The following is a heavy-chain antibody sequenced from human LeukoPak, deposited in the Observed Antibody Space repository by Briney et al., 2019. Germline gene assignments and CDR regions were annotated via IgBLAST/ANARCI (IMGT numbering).Heavy chain of an antibody. CDR1: GGSVSDYY. V-gene: IGHV4-59*02. CDR2: IYHTGST. Sequence: SETLSLTCTISGGSVSDYYWSWIRQSPGKGLEWIGYIYHTGSTSYSPSLKSRVTTSADTSQNQFSLKLSSVTAADTAVYYCARAYGGYSYGPVGMDVWGKGTTVTISS. CDR3: ARAYGGYSYGPVGMDV. J-gene: IGHJ6*03. D-gene: IGHD5-18*01.